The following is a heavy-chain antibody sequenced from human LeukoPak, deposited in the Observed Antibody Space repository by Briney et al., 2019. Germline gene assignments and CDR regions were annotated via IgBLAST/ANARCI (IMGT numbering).Heavy chain of an antibody. CDR2: THYSGNT. CDR3: ARGLLYYYDSSGYLDY. J-gene: IGHJ4*02. CDR1: GGSISSYY. Sequence: SETLSLTCSVSGGSISSYYWSWIRQPPGKGLEWIGYTHYSGNTNYNPSLKSRVTISVDTSKNQFSLKLSSVTAADTAVYYCARGLLYYYDSSGYLDYWGQGTLVTVSS. V-gene: IGHV4-59*01. D-gene: IGHD3-22*01.